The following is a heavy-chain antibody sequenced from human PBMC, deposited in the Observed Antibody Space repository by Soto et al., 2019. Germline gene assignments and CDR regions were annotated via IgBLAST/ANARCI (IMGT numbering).Heavy chain of an antibody. J-gene: IGHJ4*02. CDR3: ARSGEQQLTRWGFDH. V-gene: IGHV3-30*03. CDR1: GFTFSSFH. D-gene: IGHD3-10*01. Sequence: GGSLRLSCAASGFTFSSFHMNWVRQAPGKGLEWVAAITYNRGNKYYADSVKGRFTISRDSSKNTLSLQMNSLRTEDTAMYYCARSGEQQLTRWGFDHWGQGTLVTVSS. CDR2: ITYNRGNK.